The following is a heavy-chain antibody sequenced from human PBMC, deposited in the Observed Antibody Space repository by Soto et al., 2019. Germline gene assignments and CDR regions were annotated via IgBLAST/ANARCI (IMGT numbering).Heavy chain of an antibody. V-gene: IGHV1-8*01. Sequence: QVQLVQSGAEVRKPGASVNVSCEASGYTFTSYDIYWVRQATGQGLEWMGWMNPNTGNSGYAQKFQGRVTMTSDTSISTAHMELSSLRSEDTAVYYCARRAETNGWNGFGADKYYFDFWGQGTLVTVSS. CDR3: ARRAETNGWNGFGADKYYFDF. CDR1: GYTFTSYD. J-gene: IGHJ4*02. CDR2: MNPNTGNS. D-gene: IGHD1-1*01.